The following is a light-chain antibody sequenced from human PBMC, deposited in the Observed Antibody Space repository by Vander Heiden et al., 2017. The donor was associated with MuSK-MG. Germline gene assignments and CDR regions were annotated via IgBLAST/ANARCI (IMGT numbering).Light chain of an antibody. CDR3: QQRYSTPHT. J-gene: IGKJ3*01. V-gene: IGKV1-39*01. Sequence: DIQMTQSPSSLSASVGDRVTITCRASQSISSYLNWYQQKPGKAPKLLIYAASSLQSGVPSRFSGSGSGTDFTLTISRLQPEDFATYYCQQRYSTPHTFGHGTKVDIK. CDR2: AAS. CDR1: QSISSY.